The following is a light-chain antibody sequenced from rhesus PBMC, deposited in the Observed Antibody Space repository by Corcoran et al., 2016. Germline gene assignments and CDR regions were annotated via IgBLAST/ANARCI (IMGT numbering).Light chain of an antibody. Sequence: DIQMTQSPSSLSASVGDTVTITCHASQGISSWLAWYQQNPGKAPKVLIYKASSLPGGVPSRFSGSGSGTDFTLTISNLQPEDFATYYCLQYASTPWTFGPGTKVEIK. CDR1: QGISSW. CDR3: LQYASTPWT. V-gene: IGKV1-22*01. J-gene: IGKJ1*01. CDR2: KAS.